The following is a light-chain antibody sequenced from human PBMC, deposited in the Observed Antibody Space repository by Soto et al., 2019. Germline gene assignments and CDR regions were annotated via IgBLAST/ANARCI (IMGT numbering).Light chain of an antibody. Sequence: DIQMTQSPYTLSPSVGDRVSITCRASQSISGWLAWYQQKPGKAPKLLIYDTSSLESGVPSRFSGSGPGTDYFRASSRLQPDDFATDYSQQYINYLRPFGQGTKVEIK. CDR2: DTS. V-gene: IGKV1-5*01. CDR3: QQYINYLRP. J-gene: IGKJ1*01. CDR1: QSISGW.